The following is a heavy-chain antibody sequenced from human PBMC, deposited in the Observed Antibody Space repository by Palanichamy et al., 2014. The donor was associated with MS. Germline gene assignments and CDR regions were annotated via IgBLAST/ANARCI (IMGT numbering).Heavy chain of an antibody. V-gene: IGHV4-39*01. CDR1: GGSISSSSYS. Sequence: QLQLQESGPGLVKPSETLSLTCTVSGGSISSSSYSWGWIRQPPGKGLERIGSIDYSGTTHYNPALKSRVTISVDTSKNQFSLKLSSVTAADTAVYYCARRVRGNRSSSWYLIDYWGQGTLVTVAS. CDR3: ARRVRGNRSSSWYLIDY. J-gene: IGHJ4*02. D-gene: IGHD6-13*01. CDR2: IDYSGTT.